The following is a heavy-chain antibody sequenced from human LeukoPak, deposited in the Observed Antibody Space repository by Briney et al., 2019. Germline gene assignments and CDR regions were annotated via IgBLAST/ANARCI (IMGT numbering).Heavy chain of an antibody. CDR1: GASFSEYY. Sequence: PSETLSLTCAVNGASFSEYYWTWIRQPPGKGLEWIGNIFYSGSTYYSPSVKSRVTISLDTSKKQFSLKLSSVTAADTAVYYCARTNCGGDCRGYYYSYYMDVWGKGTTVTISS. V-gene: IGHV4-34*12. J-gene: IGHJ6*03. CDR2: IFYSGST. D-gene: IGHD2-21*02. CDR3: ARTNCGGDCRGYYYSYYMDV.